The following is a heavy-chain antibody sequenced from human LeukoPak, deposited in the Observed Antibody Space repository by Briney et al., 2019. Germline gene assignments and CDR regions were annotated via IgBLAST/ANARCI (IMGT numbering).Heavy chain of an antibody. CDR3: ARGQWVTTDLDVFDP. D-gene: IGHD2-21*02. CDR1: GYTFTSYD. Sequence: ASVKVSCKASGYTFTSYDINWVRQATGQGVEWMGWMNPNSGNTGYAQKFQGRVTMTRNTSISTAYMELCSLRSEDTAVYYCARGQWVTTDLDVFDPWGQGTLVTVSS. V-gene: IGHV1-8*01. CDR2: MNPNSGNT. J-gene: IGHJ5*02.